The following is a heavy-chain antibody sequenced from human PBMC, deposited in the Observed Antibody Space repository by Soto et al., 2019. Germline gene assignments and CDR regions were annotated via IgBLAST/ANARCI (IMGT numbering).Heavy chain of an antibody. CDR3: ARDVRITMVRGVIQTPAYFDY. Sequence: PGGSLRLSCAASGFTFSSYSMNWVRQAPGKGLEWVSSISSSSYIYYADSVKGRFTISRDNAKNSLYLQMNSLRAEDTAVYYCARDVRITMVRGVIQTPAYFDYWGQGTLVTVSS. J-gene: IGHJ4*02. D-gene: IGHD3-10*01. CDR2: ISSSSYI. V-gene: IGHV3-21*01. CDR1: GFTFSSYS.